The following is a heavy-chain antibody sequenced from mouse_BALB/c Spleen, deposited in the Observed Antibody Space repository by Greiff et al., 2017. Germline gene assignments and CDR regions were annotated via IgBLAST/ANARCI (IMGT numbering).Heavy chain of an antibody. J-gene: IGHJ3*01. V-gene: IGHV3-2*02. CDR2: ISYSGST. CDR3: ARGIYDGYYGVAY. D-gene: IGHD2-3*01. Sequence: VQLKESGPGLVKPSQSLSLTCTVTGYSITSDYAWNWIRQFPGNKLEWMGYISYSGSTSYNPSLKSRISITRDTSKNQFFLQLNSVTTEDTATYYCARGIYDGYYGVAYWGQGTLVTVSA. CDR1: GYSITSDYA.